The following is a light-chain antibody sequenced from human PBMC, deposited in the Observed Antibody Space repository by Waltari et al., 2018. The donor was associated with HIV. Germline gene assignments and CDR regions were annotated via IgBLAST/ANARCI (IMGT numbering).Light chain of an antibody. J-gene: IGKJ4*01. V-gene: IGKV3-15*01. Sequence: EIVMTQSPATLSVFPGERATLSCRASQSISTNLAWYQQKPGQAPRPLIYGASTRATGIPARFSGTGSGTEFTLTISSLQSEDFAVYYCHQRRDWPPSVSFGGGTKVEIK. CDR2: GAS. CDR1: QSISTN. CDR3: HQRRDWPPSVS.